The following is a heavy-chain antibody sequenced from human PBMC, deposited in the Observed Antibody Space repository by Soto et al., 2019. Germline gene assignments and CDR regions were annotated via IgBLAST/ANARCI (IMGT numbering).Heavy chain of an antibody. J-gene: IGHJ6*02. CDR1: VDSISRYY. V-gene: IGHV4-59*01. D-gene: IGHD3-10*01. Sequence: PSETLSLTCTVSVDSISRYYWSWIRLSPGEGLEWIGYIYYSGETNYNPSVKSRVTISVDRTKNQFSLKLSSVTAADTAVYYCARDQGGEFLKGSGMDVWGQGTTVTVSS. CDR3: ARDQGGEFLKGSGMDV. CDR2: IYYSGET.